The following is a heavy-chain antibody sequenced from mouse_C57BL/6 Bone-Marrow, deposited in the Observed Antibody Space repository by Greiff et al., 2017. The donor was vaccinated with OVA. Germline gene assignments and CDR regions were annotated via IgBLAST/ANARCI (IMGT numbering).Heavy chain of an antibody. Sequence: DVKLVESGPGLVKPSQSLSLTCSVTGYSITSGYYWNWIRQFPGNKLEWMGYISYDGSNNYNPSLKNRISITRDTSKNQFFLKLNSVTTEDTATYYCARDPYGNFDYWGQGTTLTVSS. CDR1: GYSITSGYY. CDR2: ISYDGSN. J-gene: IGHJ2*01. V-gene: IGHV3-6*01. D-gene: IGHD1-1*02. CDR3: ARDPYGNFDY.